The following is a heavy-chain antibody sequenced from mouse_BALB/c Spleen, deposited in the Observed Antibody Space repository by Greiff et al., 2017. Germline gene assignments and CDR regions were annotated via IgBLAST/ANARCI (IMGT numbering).Heavy chain of an antibody. CDR1: GFTFSSFG. CDR2: ISSGSSTI. Sequence: EVHLVESGGGLVQPGGSRKLSCAASGFTFSSFGMHWVRQAPEKGLEWVAYISSGSSTIYYADTVKGRFTISRDNPKNTLFLQMTSLRSEDTAMYYCARSYGSRGGFAYWGQGTLVTVSA. D-gene: IGHD1-1*01. CDR3: ARSYGSRGGFAY. J-gene: IGHJ3*01. V-gene: IGHV5-17*02.